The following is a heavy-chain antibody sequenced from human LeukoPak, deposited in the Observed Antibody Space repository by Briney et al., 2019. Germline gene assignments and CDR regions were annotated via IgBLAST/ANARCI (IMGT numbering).Heavy chain of an antibody. J-gene: IGHJ5*02. CDR3: ARGPSGSYHLANWFDP. CDR2: INPSGGST. Sequence: ASVKVSCKASGYTFTSYYMHWVRQAPGQGLEWMGIINPSGGSTSYAQKFQGRVTMTRDMSTSTVYMELSSLRSEDTAVYYCARGPSGSYHLANWFDPWGQGTLVTVSS. CDR1: GYTFTSYY. V-gene: IGHV1-46*01. D-gene: IGHD1-26*01.